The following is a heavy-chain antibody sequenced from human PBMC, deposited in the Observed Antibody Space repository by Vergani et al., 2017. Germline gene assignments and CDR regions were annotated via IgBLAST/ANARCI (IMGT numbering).Heavy chain of an antibody. D-gene: IGHD3-16*01. V-gene: IGHV3-30*02. CDR1: GFTLSDYD. Sequence: QVQLVESGGGVVQRGGSLRLSCATSGFTLSDYDMQWIRQGPGKGLEFVAFIQFDGSNQYYADSVKGRFTLSRDFYKNTLSLQMNSLRTDDTATYYCAKHFRGWGIDYWCQGTQVIVSS. CDR2: IQFDGSNQ. CDR3: AKHFRGWGIDY. J-gene: IGHJ4*02.